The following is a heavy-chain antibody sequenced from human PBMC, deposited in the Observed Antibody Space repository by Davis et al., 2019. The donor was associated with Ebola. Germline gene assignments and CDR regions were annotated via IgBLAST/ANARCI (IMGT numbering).Heavy chain of an antibody. J-gene: IGHJ4*02. CDR2: ISDWSAYI. Sequence: PGGSLRLSCAASGFTLSDYSMNWVRQAPGKGLEWVSSISDWSAYIFYADSVKGRFTISRDNAKNSLYLQMNDLRAEDTAMYYCAKSRINDYADIDSWGQGTLVTVSS. V-gene: IGHV3-21*06. CDR1: GFTLSDYS. D-gene: IGHD4/OR15-4a*01. CDR3: AKSRINDYADIDS.